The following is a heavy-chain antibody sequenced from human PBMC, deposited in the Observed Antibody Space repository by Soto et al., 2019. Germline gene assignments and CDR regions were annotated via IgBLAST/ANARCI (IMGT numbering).Heavy chain of an antibody. CDR1: GFPFSTYG. J-gene: IGHJ4*02. V-gene: IGHV3-33*01. Sequence: QVQLVESGGGVVQPGRSLRLSCAASGFPFSTYGMHWVRQAPGKGLEWVAVIWYDGNKKYYADSLKGRFTISRDNSKNTLYLQLNSPRAEDTAVYYCARDSEYPYCSGGSCQKGIVYWGQGTLLIVSS. CDR2: IWYDGNKK. D-gene: IGHD2-15*01. CDR3: ARDSEYPYCSGGSCQKGIVY.